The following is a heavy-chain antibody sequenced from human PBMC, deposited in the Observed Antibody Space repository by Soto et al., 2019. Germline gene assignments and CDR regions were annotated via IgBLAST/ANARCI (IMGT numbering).Heavy chain of an antibody. CDR3: AKTNSSSWWDYAFDI. CDR2: ISWNSGSI. D-gene: IGHD6-13*01. Sequence: EVQLVESGGGLVQPGRSLRLSCAASGFTFDDYAMHWVRQAPGKGLEWVSGISWNSGSIGYADSVKGRFTISRDNAKNSLYLQMNSLRAEDTALYYCAKTNSSSWWDYAFDIWGQGTTVTLSS. V-gene: IGHV3-9*01. J-gene: IGHJ3*02. CDR1: GFTFDDYA.